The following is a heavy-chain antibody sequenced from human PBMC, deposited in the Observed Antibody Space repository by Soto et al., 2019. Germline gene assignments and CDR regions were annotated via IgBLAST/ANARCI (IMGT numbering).Heavy chain of an antibody. D-gene: IGHD3-22*01. CDR2: IWYDGNSK. Sequence: SCKASGYTFTSYGMHWVRQAPGKGLEWVAGIWYDGNSKYYEDSVKGRFTISRDNSKNTLYLEMNSLRGDDTAVYYCARENYYDTSGLDYWGQGTLVTVSS. CDR3: ARENYYDTSGLDY. V-gene: IGHV3-30*12. CDR1: GYTFTSYG. J-gene: IGHJ4*02.